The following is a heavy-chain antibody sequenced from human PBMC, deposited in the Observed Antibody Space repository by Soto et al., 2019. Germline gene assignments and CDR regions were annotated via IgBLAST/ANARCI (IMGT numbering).Heavy chain of an antibody. Sequence: QVQVVQSGDEVKKPGASVKVSCKASGYTFTNYGFSWVRQAPGQGLEWMGWISGYNGNTKYADQFQGRVTMTTDTSTSTAHMELRSLRSDDKAVYYCAREGQAPYYYYGMDVWCQGTAVTVSS. J-gene: IGHJ6*02. V-gene: IGHV1-18*01. CDR2: ISGYNGNT. CDR3: AREGQAPYYYYGMDV. CDR1: GYTFTNYG.